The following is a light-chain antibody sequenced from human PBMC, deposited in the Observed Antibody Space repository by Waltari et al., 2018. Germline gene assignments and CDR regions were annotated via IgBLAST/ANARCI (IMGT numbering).Light chain of an antibody. Sequence: AIQMTQSPSSLSASVGDRVTITCRASQGIRNDLGWYQQKPGKAPKLLISAASTLQSGVPSRFSGSGAGTEFTLTISSLQPEDFATYYCLQDYIYPWTFGQGTKVEIQ. CDR1: QGIRND. J-gene: IGKJ1*01. CDR2: AAS. CDR3: LQDYIYPWT. V-gene: IGKV1-6*01.